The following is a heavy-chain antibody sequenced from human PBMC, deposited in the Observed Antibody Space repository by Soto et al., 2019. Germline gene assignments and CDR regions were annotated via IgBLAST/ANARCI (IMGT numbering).Heavy chain of an antibody. D-gene: IGHD4-4*01. CDR1: GGSISSSSYY. J-gene: IGHJ4*02. CDR3: ARHVSTALIDY. CDR2: IYYSGST. V-gene: IGHV4-39*01. Sequence: QLQLQESGPGLVKPSETLSLTCTVSGGSISSSSYYWGWIRQPPGKGLEWIGSIYYSGSTYYNPSLKSRVTISVDTSKNQFSLKLSSVTAADTAVYYCARHVSTALIDYWGQGTLVTVSS.